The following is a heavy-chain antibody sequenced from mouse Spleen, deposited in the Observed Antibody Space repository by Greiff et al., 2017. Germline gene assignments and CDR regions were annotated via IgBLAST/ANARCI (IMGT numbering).Heavy chain of an antibody. CDR2: IYPGSGST. V-gene: IGHV1-55*01. CDR3: AKEGDYGYYYAMDY. CDR1: GYTFTSYW. D-gene: IGHD2-4*01. Sequence: QVQLQQSGAELVKPGASVKMSCKASGYTFTSYWITWVKQRPGQGLEWIGDIYPGSGSTNYNEKFKSKATLTVDTSSSTAYMQFSSLTSEDSAVYYCAKEGDYGYYYAMDYWGQGTSVTVSS. J-gene: IGHJ4*01.